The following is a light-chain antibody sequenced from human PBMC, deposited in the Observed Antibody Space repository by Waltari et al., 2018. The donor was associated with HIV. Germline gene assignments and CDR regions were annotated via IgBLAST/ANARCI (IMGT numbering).Light chain of an antibody. J-gene: IGLJ3*02. Sequence: QSALPQPASGQSITISCTGTSSDIGSFNYVSWYQQSPGKAPKVMIYEVSKRPSGVSSRFSGSKSGNTASLTISGLQAEDEADYYCCSYAGNSARVFGGGTKLTVL. V-gene: IGLV2-23*02. CDR2: EVS. CDR1: SSDIGSFNY. CDR3: CSYAGNSARV.